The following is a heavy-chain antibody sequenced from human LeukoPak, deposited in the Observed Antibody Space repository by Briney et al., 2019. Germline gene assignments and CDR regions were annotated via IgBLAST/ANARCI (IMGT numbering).Heavy chain of an antibody. V-gene: IGHV4-59*08. CDR1: GGSISSYY. D-gene: IGHD3-9*01. CDR2: IYYSGST. CDR3: ARHNYDILTGYYNEPSYYYGMDV. J-gene: IGHJ6*02. Sequence: SETLSLTCTVSGGSISSYYWSWIRQPPGKGLEWIGYIYYSGSTNYNPSLKSRVTMSVDTSKNQFSLKLSSVTAADTAVYYCARHNYDILTGYYNEPSYYYGMDVWGQGTTVTVSS.